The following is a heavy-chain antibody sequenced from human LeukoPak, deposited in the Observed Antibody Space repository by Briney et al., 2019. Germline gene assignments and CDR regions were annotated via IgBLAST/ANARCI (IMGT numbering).Heavy chain of an antibody. CDR1: GGSFSGYY. V-gene: IGHV3-7*01. CDR2: IKQDGGEK. J-gene: IGHJ4*02. CDR3: ARDSGRGTYLY. D-gene: IGHD5-24*01. Sequence: PSETLSLTCAVYGGSFSGYYWSWIRQHPGKGLEWVANIKQDGGEKYYVDSVKGRLTISRDNAKNSLYLQMNSLRAEDTAVYYCARDSGRGTYLYWGQGTLVTVSS.